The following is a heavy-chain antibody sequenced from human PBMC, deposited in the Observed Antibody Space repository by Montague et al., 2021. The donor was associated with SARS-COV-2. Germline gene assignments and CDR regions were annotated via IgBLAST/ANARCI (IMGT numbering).Heavy chain of an antibody. CDR3: ARDQGGYGTFDI. CDR2: ISGSGSKT. Sequence: SLRLSCAASGFILSDYYMTWIRQAPGKGLEWVSHISGSGSKTYYAESVKGRFTISRDTANNSVYLQMKFLGAEDTAVYYCARDQGGYGTFDIWGQGTVVTVSS. V-gene: IGHV3-11*01. CDR1: GFILSDYY. J-gene: IGHJ3*02. D-gene: IGHD5-12*01.